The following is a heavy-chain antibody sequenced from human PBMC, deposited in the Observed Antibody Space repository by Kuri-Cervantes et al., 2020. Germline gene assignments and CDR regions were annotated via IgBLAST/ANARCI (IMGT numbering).Heavy chain of an antibody. CDR3: ARDWSSGWYMDV. CDR2: ISSSSSYI. CDR1: GGSISSYY. V-gene: IGHV3-21*03. J-gene: IGHJ6*03. Sequence: ETLSLTCTVSGGSISSYYWSWIRQPPGKGLEWVSSISSSSSYIYYADSVKGRFTISRDNAKNSLYLQMNSLGAEDTAVYYCARDWSSGWYMDVWGKGTTVTVSS. D-gene: IGHD6-19*01.